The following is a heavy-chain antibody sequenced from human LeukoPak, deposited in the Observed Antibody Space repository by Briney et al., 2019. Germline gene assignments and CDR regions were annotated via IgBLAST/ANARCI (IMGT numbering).Heavy chain of an antibody. CDR1: GGSISSGGYY. J-gene: IGHJ4*02. Sequence: NPSQTLSLTCTVSGGSISSGGYYWSWIRQHPGKGLEWIGYIYYSGSTYYNPSLKSRVTISVDTSKNQFSLKLSSVTAADTAVYYCARGSSYYYDSSGYYVDYWGQGTLVTVSS. CDR3: ARGSSYYYDSSGYYVDY. D-gene: IGHD3-22*01. V-gene: IGHV4-31*03. CDR2: IYYSGST.